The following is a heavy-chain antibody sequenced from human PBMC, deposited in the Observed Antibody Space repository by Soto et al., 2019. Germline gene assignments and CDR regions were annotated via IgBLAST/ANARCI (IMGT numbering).Heavy chain of an antibody. CDR1: GGSISSYN. CDR2: ISDSGST. CDR3: ARGGSSSWYGFYFFDN. Sequence: SETLSLTCTVSGGSISSYNWSWIRQPPGRGLEWIGYISDSGSTNYKTSLKSRVTISVDTSKNQFSLKVTSVTAADTAVYYCARGGSSSWYGFYFFDNWGPGTLVTVSS. J-gene: IGHJ4*02. V-gene: IGHV4-59*12. D-gene: IGHD6-13*01.